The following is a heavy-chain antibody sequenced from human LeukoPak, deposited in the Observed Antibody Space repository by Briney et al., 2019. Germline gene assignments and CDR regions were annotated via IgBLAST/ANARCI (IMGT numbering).Heavy chain of an antibody. CDR2: ISAYNGNT. J-gene: IGHJ4*02. D-gene: IGHD2-2*01. CDR1: GYTFTSYG. CDR3: ARVIGYCSSTSCPGPLDY. V-gene: IGHV1-18*01. Sequence: ASVKVSCKASGYTFTSYGISWVRQAPGQGLEWMGWISAYNGNTNYAQKLQGRVTMTTDTSTSTAYMELRSLRSDATAVYYCARVIGYCSSTSCPGPLDYWGQGTLVTVSS.